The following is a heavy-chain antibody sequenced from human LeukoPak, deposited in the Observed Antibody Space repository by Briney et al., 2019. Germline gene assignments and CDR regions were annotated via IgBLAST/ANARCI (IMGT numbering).Heavy chain of an antibody. CDR3: ARGSWYQLPHFDY. V-gene: IGHV3-30-3*01. D-gene: IGHD2-2*01. J-gene: IGHJ4*02. CDR1: GFTFSSYA. Sequence: GGSLRLSCAASGFTFSSYAMHWVRQAPGKGLEWVAVISYDGSNKYYADSVKGRFTISRDNSKNTLYLQMNSLRAEDTAVYYCARGSWYQLPHFDYWGQGTLVTVSS. CDR2: ISYDGSNK.